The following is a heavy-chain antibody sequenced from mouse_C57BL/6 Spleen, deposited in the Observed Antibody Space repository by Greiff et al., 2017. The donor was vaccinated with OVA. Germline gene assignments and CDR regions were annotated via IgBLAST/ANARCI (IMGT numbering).Heavy chain of an antibody. Sequence: QVQLQQSGAELVRPGSSVKLSCKASGYTFTSYWMHWVKQRPIQGLEWIGNIDPSDSETHYNQKFKDKATLTVDKSSSTAYMQLSSLTSEDSAVYYCARGSFTRGLDYWGQGTTLTVSS. CDR2: IDPSDSET. D-gene: IGHD1-1*01. J-gene: IGHJ2*01. CDR3: ARGSFTRGLDY. CDR1: GYTFTSYW. V-gene: IGHV1-52*01.